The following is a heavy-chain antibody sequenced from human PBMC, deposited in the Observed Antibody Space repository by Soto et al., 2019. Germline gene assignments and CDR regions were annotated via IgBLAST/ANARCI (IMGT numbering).Heavy chain of an antibody. J-gene: IGHJ4*02. Sequence: SETLSITCAVYGGSFSGYYWSWIRQPPGKGLEWIGEINHSGSTNYNPSLKSRVTISVDTSKNQFSLKLSSVTAADTAVYYCARTTSNYGDFDYWGQGTLVTVSS. CDR2: INHSGST. CDR1: GGSFSGYY. V-gene: IGHV4-34*01. CDR3: ARTTSNYGDFDY. D-gene: IGHD4-4*01.